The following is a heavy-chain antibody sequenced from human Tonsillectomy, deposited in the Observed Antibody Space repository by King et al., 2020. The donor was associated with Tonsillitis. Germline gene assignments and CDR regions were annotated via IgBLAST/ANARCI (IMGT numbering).Heavy chain of an antibody. V-gene: IGHV1-2*02. CDR2: INPNSGAT. CDR3: AVEGGTMVRGVHYDFAMDA. Sequence: VQLVESGAEVKKPGASVKVSCKASGYTFTGYYMHWVRQAPGQGLEWMGWINPNSGATNYAQKFQGRVTMTRDTSRSTAYMELSRLRSEDTAVYYWAVEGGTMVRGVHYDFAMDAWGEGAPVTVSP. D-gene: IGHD3-10*01. J-gene: IGHJ6*01. CDR1: GYTFTGYY.